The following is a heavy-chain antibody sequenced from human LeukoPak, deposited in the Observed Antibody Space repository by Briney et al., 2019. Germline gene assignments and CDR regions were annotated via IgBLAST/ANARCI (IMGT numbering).Heavy chain of an antibody. CDR3: ARGGYSYGYV. CDR2: IYYSGST. Sequence: SQTLSLTCTVSGASIISYYSGWIRQPPRKGLEWIGCIYYSGSTNYNPSLKSRVTISVDTSKNQFSLKLSSVTAADTAVYYCARGGYSYGYVWGQGTLVTVSS. CDR1: GASIISYY. D-gene: IGHD5-18*01. V-gene: IGHV4-59*01. J-gene: IGHJ4*02.